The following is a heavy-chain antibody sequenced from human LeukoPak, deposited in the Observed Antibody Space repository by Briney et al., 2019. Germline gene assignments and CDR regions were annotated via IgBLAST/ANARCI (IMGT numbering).Heavy chain of an antibody. CDR2: IYYTGST. V-gene: IGHV4-59*01. J-gene: IGHJ4*02. D-gene: IGHD3-22*01. Sequence: SETLSLTCTVSGGSISNYYWSWIRQPPGKGLEWIGVIYYTGSTDYSPSLKSRVTISIDASKNQFSLRLRSVTAADTAIYYCARVDTYYYDSSGYYYYFDYWGQGTLVTVSS. CDR3: ARVDTYYYDSSGYYYYFDY. CDR1: GGSISNYY.